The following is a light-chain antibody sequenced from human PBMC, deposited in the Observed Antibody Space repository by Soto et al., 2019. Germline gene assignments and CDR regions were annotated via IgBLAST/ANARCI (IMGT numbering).Light chain of an antibody. CDR1: QFVSRR. V-gene: IGKV3-15*01. J-gene: IGKJ1*01. Sequence: EIVVTQSPATLSASPRERVTLSCRASQFVSRRLAWYQQRLGQVPRLLIYDTSTRSPVISARCSGSGSATEFTLTISSLQSEDFAVYYCQEYIHWPPGMFVPGTTVDIK. CDR2: DTS. CDR3: QEYIHWPPGM.